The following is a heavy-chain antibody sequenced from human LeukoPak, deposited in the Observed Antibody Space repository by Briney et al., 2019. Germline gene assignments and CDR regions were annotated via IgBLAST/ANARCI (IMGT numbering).Heavy chain of an antibody. Sequence: SETLSLTCAVYGGSFSGYYWSWIRQPPGKGLEWIGEINHSGSTNYNPSLKSRVTISVDTSKNQFSLKLSSVTAADTAVYYCASTPRTTVTTRFDYWGQGTLVTVSS. CDR3: ASTPRTTVTTRFDY. CDR1: GGSFSGYY. V-gene: IGHV4-34*01. J-gene: IGHJ4*02. D-gene: IGHD4-11*01. CDR2: INHSGST.